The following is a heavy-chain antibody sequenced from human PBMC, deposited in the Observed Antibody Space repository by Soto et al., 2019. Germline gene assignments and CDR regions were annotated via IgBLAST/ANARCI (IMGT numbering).Heavy chain of an antibody. Sequence: QITLKESGPTLVKPTQTLTLTCTFSGFSLNTNGVGVAWIRQPPGKALECLALIYWDDDKRYSPSLNTRLSITKDTPNNQVVLTMTNMDPVDTATYSCARDYGAPPHYYFGLDVWGQGTTVTVSS. CDR2: IYWDDDK. CDR1: GFSLNTNGVG. D-gene: IGHD3-10*01. CDR3: ARDYGAPPHYYFGLDV. V-gene: IGHV2-5*02. J-gene: IGHJ6*02.